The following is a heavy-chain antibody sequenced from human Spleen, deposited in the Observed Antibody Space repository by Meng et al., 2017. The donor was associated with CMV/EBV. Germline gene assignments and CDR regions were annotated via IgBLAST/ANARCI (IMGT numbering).Heavy chain of an antibody. CDR2: IRSDGGGT. CDR3: ARKHCSSSSCYSPYFDY. J-gene: IGHJ4*02. D-gene: IGHD2-2*02. CDR1: GFTFSSYA. Sequence: GGSLRLSCAASGFTFSSYAMHWIRQAPGKGLEYVSSIRSDGGGTYYADSVKGRFTISRDNSKNTLYLQMDSLRAEDMAVYYCARKHCSSSSCYSPYFDYWGQGTLVTVSS. V-gene: IGHV3-64*02.